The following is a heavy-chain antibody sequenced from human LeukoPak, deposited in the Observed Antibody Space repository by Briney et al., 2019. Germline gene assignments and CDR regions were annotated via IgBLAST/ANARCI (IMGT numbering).Heavy chain of an antibody. J-gene: IGHJ5*02. CDR1: GGSISSVDYY. V-gene: IGHV4-31*03. D-gene: IGHD2-21*02. CDR2: VSYSGIT. CDR3: ARERALQCTSGTCYSGYFDP. Sequence: PSETLSLTCTVSGGSISSVDYYWTWIRQHPGKGLEWIVYVSYSGITHYNPSLKSRLTISVDTSKNQFSLKLTSVIAADTAIYYCARERALQCTSGTCYSGYFDPWGQGILVTVSS.